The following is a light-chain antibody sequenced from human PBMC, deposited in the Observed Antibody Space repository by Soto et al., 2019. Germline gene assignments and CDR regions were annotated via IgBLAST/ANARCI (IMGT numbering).Light chain of an antibody. V-gene: IGKV3-20*01. J-gene: IGKJ4*01. CDR3: QQYGSSSLS. Sequence: EIVLTQSPGTLSLSPGERATLSCRASQSVSNSYLAWYQQKPGQAPRLLIYGASSRATGIPDRFSGSGSGTDFTLTISRLESEDFAVYYCQQYGSSSLSFGGGTKVEIK. CDR1: QSVSNSY. CDR2: GAS.